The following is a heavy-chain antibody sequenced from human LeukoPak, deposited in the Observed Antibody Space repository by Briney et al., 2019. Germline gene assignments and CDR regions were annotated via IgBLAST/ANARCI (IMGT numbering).Heavy chain of an antibody. V-gene: IGHV4-39*01. CDR2: VYYSGST. CDR3: ARQVSASACEIDY. Sequence: PSETLSLTCTVSGGSISSSSYYWGWIRQPPGKGLEWIGSVYYSGSTYYNPSLKSGVNISVDTSKNQFSLKLRAVTAAAPAVYSCARQVSASACEIDYLGQRTLVTVSS. CDR1: GGSISSSSYY. J-gene: IGHJ4*02. D-gene: IGHD6-13*01.